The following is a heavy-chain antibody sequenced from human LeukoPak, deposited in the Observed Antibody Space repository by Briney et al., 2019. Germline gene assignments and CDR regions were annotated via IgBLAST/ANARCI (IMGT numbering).Heavy chain of an antibody. J-gene: IGHJ4*02. D-gene: IGHD1-1*01. V-gene: IGHV3-74*01. CDR3: ARATGATYNFDY. CDR1: GFTFSSYW. CDR2: IKSDETST. Sequence: SGGSLRLSCAASGFTFSSYWMHWVRQAPRKGLEWVSRIKSDETSTTYADSVKGRFTISRDNAKNTLYLQMNSLRAEDAAVYYCARATGATYNFDYWGQGTPVAVSS.